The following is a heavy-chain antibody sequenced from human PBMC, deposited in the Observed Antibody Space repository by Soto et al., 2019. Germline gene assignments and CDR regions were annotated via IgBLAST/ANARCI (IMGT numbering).Heavy chain of an antibody. J-gene: IGHJ4*02. CDR3: AKSASSSITMVRGVIGYYFDY. Sequence: EVQLLESGGGLVQPGGSLRLSCAASGFTFSSYAMSWVRQAPGKGLEWVSAISGSGGSTYYADSVKGRFTISRDNSKNTRYLQMNSMRAEDTAVYYCAKSASSSITMVRGVIGYYFDYWGQGTLVTVSS. CDR2: ISGSGGST. D-gene: IGHD3-10*01. V-gene: IGHV3-23*01. CDR1: GFTFSSYA.